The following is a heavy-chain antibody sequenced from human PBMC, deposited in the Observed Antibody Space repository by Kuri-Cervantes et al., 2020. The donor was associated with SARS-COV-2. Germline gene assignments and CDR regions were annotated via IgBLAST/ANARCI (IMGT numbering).Heavy chain of an antibody. V-gene: IGHV3-33*08. D-gene: IGHD3-16*01. Sequence: LSLTCVASGFIFSTYGMHWVRQAPGKGLEWVAVIMPAGNNIYYVDSVKGRFTISRDDAKNSMYLQMNSLRAEDTAVYYCAREGREGGGMDVWGQGTTVTVSS. J-gene: IGHJ6*02. CDR1: GFIFSTYG. CDR2: IMPAGNNI. CDR3: AREGREGGGMDV.